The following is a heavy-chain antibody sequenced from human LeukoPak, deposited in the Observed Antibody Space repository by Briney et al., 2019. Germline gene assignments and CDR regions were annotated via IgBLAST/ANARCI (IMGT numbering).Heavy chain of an antibody. V-gene: IGHV4-34*01. CDR1: GGSFSGYY. Sequence: PSETLSLTCAVYGGSFSGYYWSWIRQPPGKGLEWIGEINHSGSTNYNPSLKSRVTISVDTSKNQFSLKLSSVTAADTAVYYCARGLWFGELLRWFDPWGQGTLVTVSS. CDR2: INHSGST. CDR3: ARGLWFGELLRWFDP. D-gene: IGHD3-10*01. J-gene: IGHJ5*02.